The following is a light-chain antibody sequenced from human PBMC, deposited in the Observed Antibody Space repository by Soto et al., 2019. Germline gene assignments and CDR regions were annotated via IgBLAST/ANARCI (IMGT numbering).Light chain of an antibody. CDR2: GAS. Sequence: EIVLTQSPGTLSLSPGDRATLSCRASQSVSSNYLACYQHKPGQAPRLLIYGASRRAPGIADGFSGSGSETDFTLTISRLEPEDFALYYCQQYGSSAPITFGQGTRLEIK. J-gene: IGKJ5*01. CDR1: QSVSSNY. CDR3: QQYGSSAPIT. V-gene: IGKV3-20*01.